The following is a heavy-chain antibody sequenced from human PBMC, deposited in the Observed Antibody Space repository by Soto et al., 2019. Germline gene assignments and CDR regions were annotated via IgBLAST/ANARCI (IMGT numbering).Heavy chain of an antibody. V-gene: IGHV1-2*02. CDR2: VNPINGNT. Sequence: QVQLVQSGAEVTKPGASVKVSCKTSGYSFSEFRMHWVRQAPGQGLEWMGWVNPINGNTNYAQAFQGRVTMTRDASTKTVYMEFSSLTSDDTSTVYCARENWHFDYWGQGTLITGSS. J-gene: IGHJ4*02. CDR3: ARENWHFDY. CDR1: GYSFSEFR.